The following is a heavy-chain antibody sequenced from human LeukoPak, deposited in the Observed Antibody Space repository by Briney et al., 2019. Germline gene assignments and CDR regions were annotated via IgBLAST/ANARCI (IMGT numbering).Heavy chain of an antibody. J-gene: IGHJ4*02. D-gene: IGHD3-16*01. CDR2: INHSGST. CDR1: GGSFSDYY. Sequence: SETLSLTCVVYGGSFSDYYWSWIRQPPGKGLEWIGEINHSGSTNYNTSLKSRVTILVDMSKNQFSLKLSSVTAADTAVYYCARPRMRGSFDYWGQGTLVTVSS. CDR3: ARPRMRGSFDY. V-gene: IGHV4-34*01.